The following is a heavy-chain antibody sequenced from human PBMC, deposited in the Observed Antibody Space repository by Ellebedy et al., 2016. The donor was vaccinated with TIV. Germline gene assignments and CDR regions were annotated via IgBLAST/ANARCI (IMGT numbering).Heavy chain of an antibody. J-gene: IGHJ4*02. V-gene: IGHV1-46*04. Sequence: AASVKVSCKASGYTFTSYFIHWVRQAPGQGPEWMGIINPSTGSTTYAQKLQGRVTMTRDTSTSTVYMELSSLRSEDTAAYFCARSRSSGWLHTPDYWGQGTLVTVSS. D-gene: IGHD6-19*01. CDR2: INPSTGST. CDR3: ARSRSSGWLHTPDY. CDR1: GYTFTSYF.